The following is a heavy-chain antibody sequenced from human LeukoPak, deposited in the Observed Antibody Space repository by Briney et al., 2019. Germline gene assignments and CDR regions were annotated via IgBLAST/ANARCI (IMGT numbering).Heavy chain of an antibody. CDR3: ASQSADGDCNFDY. Sequence: SETLSLTCTVSGGSISSYYWSWIRQSPGKGLEWIGYIYYSGSTNYNPSLKSRVTISVDTSKNQFSLKLSSVTAADTAVYYCASQSADGDCNFDYWGQGTLVTVSS. CDR1: GGSISSYY. V-gene: IGHV4-59*08. J-gene: IGHJ4*02. CDR2: IYYSGST. D-gene: IGHD2-21*02.